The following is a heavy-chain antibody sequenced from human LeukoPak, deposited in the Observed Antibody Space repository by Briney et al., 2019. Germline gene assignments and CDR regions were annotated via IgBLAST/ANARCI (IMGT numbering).Heavy chain of an antibody. V-gene: IGHV1-69*13. CDR3: ARVEYYDFWSGYYTGVGAFDI. D-gene: IGHD3-3*01. Sequence: SVKVSCKASGGTFSSYAISLVRQAPGQGLEWMGGIIPIFGTANYAQKFQGRVTITADESTSTAYMELSSLRSEDTAVYYCARVEYYDFWSGYYTGVGAFDIWGQGTMVTVSS. CDR1: GGTFSSYA. CDR2: IIPIFGTA. J-gene: IGHJ3*02.